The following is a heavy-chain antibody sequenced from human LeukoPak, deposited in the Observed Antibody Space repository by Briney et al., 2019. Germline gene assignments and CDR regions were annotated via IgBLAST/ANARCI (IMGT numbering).Heavy chain of an antibody. CDR2: FSASGGST. CDR1: GFTFSSYA. V-gene: IGHV3-23*01. J-gene: IGHJ4*02. Sequence: GGSLRLSCAASGFTFSSYAMSWVRQAPGKGLEWVSGFSASGGSTYYADSVKGRFTISRDNSKNTLCLQMNSLRAEDTAVYYCAKGNSGSYLMHFDYWGQGTLVTVSS. CDR3: AKGNSGSYLMHFDY. D-gene: IGHD1-26*01.